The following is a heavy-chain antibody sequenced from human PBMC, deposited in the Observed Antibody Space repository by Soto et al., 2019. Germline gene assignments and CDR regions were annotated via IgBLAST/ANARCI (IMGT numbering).Heavy chain of an antibody. D-gene: IGHD3-22*01. Sequence: PSETLSLTCTVSGGSISSYYWSLIRQPPGKGLEWIGCFYYSGSTNYNPSLKSRVTISVDTSKKQFSLKLSSVTAADTAVYYCATYYYDSSGYQPYNWFDPWGQGTLVTVSS. CDR1: GGSISSYY. CDR3: ATYYYDSSGYQPYNWFDP. J-gene: IGHJ5*02. CDR2: FYYSGST. V-gene: IGHV4-59*01.